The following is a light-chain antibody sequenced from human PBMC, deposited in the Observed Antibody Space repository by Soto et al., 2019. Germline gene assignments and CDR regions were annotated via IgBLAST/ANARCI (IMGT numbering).Light chain of an antibody. CDR1: SSNIGSNY. CDR2: RSN. Sequence: QSVLTQPPSASGTPGQRVTISCSGSSSNIGSNYVYWYQQLPGTAPKLLIYRSNQRPSGVPDRFSGSKSGTSASLAISGLRSEDEADYCCAAWDDSLSGWVFGGGTKLTVL. J-gene: IGLJ3*02. V-gene: IGLV1-47*01. CDR3: AAWDDSLSGWV.